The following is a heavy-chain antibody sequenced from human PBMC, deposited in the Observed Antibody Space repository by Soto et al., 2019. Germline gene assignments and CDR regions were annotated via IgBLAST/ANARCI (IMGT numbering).Heavy chain of an antibody. CDR2: IYYSGST. CDR3: RSSRVATFWGGGGYFDY. CDR1: GGSISSGGYY. V-gene: IGHV4-31*03. Sequence: PSETLSLTCTVSGGSISSGGYYWSWIRQHPGKGLEWIGYIYYSGSTYYNPSPKSRVTISVDTSKNQFSLKLSSVTAADTAVYYCRSSRVATFWGGGGYFDYWGQGTLVTVSS. J-gene: IGHJ4*02. D-gene: IGHD5-12*01.